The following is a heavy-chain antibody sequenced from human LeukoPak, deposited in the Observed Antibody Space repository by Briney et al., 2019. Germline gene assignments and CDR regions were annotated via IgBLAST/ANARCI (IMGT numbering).Heavy chain of an antibody. V-gene: IGHV3-23*01. CDR2: ISGSGGST. Sequence: GSLXXXXTASGFTFGDYAMXWVRQAPGKGREWVSAISGSGGSTYYADSVKGRFTISRDNSKNTLYLQMNSLRAEDTAVYYCARGDNFGDYDYWGQGTLVTVSS. D-gene: IGHD4-17*01. CDR3: ARGDNFGDYDY. J-gene: IGHJ4*02. CDR1: GFTFGDYA.